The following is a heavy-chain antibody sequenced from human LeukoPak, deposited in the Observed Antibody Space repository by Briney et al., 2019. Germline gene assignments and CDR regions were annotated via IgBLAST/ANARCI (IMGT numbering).Heavy chain of an antibody. Sequence: PGGSLRLSCAASGFTFSSYAMSWVRQAPGKGLEWVSSISGSGGNTYYADSVRGRFTISRDNSKNTLYLQMNSLRAEDTAVYYCAQVVAAGGYFDYWGQGTLVTVSS. D-gene: IGHD2-15*01. V-gene: IGHV3-23*01. J-gene: IGHJ4*02. CDR3: AQVVAAGGYFDY. CDR2: ISGSGGNT. CDR1: GFTFSSYA.